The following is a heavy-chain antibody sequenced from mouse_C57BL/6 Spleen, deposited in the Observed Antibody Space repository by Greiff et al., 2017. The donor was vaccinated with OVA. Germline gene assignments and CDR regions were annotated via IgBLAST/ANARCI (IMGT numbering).Heavy chain of an antibody. Sequence: EVKVVESGGGLVQPKGSLKLSCAASGFSFNTYAMNWVRQAPGKGLEWVARIRSKSNNYATYYADSVKDRFTISRDDSESMLYLQMNNLKTEDTAMYYCVRHYYGSSYFDYWGQGTTLTVFS. D-gene: IGHD1-1*01. CDR1: GFSFNTYA. V-gene: IGHV10-1*01. CDR2: IRSKSNNYAT. J-gene: IGHJ2*01. CDR3: VRHYYGSSYFDY.